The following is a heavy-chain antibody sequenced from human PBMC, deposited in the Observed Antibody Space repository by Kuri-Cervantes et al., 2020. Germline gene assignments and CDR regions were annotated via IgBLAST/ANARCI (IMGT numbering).Heavy chain of an antibody. CDR3: ASRGGATGSEGYYGMDV. Sequence: VSVKVSCKASGYTFTSYDINWVRQATGQGLEWMGWMNPNSGNTGYAQKFQGRVTMTRNTSISTAYMELSSLRSEDTAVYYCASRGGATGSEGYYGMDVWGQGTTVTVSS. CDR2: MNPNSGNT. CDR1: GYTFTSYD. V-gene: IGHV1-8*01. J-gene: IGHJ6*02. D-gene: IGHD5-12*01.